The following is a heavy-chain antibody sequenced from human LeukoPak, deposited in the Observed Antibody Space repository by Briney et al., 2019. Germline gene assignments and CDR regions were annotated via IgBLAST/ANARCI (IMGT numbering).Heavy chain of an antibody. Sequence: GGSLRLSCAASGFTFSSYDMHWVRQATGKGLEWVSAIGTAGDTYYPGSVKGRFTISRENAKNSLYLQMNSLRAGDTAVYYCARGSSSWYGGHHFDYWGQGTLVTVSS. J-gene: IGHJ4*02. CDR3: ARGSSSWYGGHHFDY. D-gene: IGHD6-13*01. CDR1: GFTFSSYD. CDR2: IGTAGDT. V-gene: IGHV3-13*01.